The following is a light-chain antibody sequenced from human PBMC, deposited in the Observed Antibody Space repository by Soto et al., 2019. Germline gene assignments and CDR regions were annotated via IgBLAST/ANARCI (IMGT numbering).Light chain of an antibody. Sequence: QSVLPQPPSVSAAPGQKVTISCSGSDSNVGNNYVSWYQHLPGTAPKLLIYDNNKRPSGIPDRFSGSKSGTSATLGITGLQAGDEADYYCGAWDDSLDAEVFGGGTQLTVL. CDR1: DSNVGNNY. CDR3: GAWDDSLDAEV. CDR2: DNN. V-gene: IGLV1-51*01. J-gene: IGLJ2*01.